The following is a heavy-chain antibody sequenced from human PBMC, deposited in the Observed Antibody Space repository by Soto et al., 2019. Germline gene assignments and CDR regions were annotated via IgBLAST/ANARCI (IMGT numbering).Heavy chain of an antibody. CDR2: INPNSGGT. CDR1: GYTFTGYY. D-gene: IGHD6-6*01. CDR3: ARAASSIAARPDLGWFDP. V-gene: IGHV1-2*02. Sequence: QVQLVQSGAEVKKPGASVKVSCKASGYTFTGYYMHWVRQAPGQGLEWMGWINPNSGGTNYAQKFQGRVTMTRDTSISTAYMELSRLRSDDTAVYYCARAASSIAARPDLGWFDPWCQGTLVTVSS. J-gene: IGHJ5*02.